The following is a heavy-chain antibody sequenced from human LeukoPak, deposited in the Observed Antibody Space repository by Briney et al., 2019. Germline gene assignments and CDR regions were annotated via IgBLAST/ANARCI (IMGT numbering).Heavy chain of an antibody. D-gene: IGHD3-22*01. Sequence: ASVKVSCKASGYTFTSYGISWVRQAPGQGLEWMGWISAYNGNTNYAQKLQGRVTMTTDTSTSTAYMELRSLRSDDTAVYYCARVVDTMIVVEGYYYMDVWGKGTTVTISS. CDR1: GYTFTSYG. V-gene: IGHV1-18*01. J-gene: IGHJ6*03. CDR3: ARVVDTMIVVEGYYYMDV. CDR2: ISAYNGNT.